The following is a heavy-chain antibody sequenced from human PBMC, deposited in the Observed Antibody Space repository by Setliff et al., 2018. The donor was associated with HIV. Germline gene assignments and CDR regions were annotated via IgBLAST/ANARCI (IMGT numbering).Heavy chain of an antibody. CDR2: ISAYNGNT. CDR3: ARARLQGIVTAVGPRDNCLDP. Sequence: ASVKVSCKASGGTFSSYAISWVRQAPGQGLEWMGWISAYNGNTNYAQKLQGRVTMTTDTSTSTAYMELRSLSSDDTAVYYCARARLQGIVTAVGPRDNCLDPWGQGTRVTVSS. D-gene: IGHD1-26*01. J-gene: IGHJ5*02. CDR1: GGTFSSYA. V-gene: IGHV1-18*01.